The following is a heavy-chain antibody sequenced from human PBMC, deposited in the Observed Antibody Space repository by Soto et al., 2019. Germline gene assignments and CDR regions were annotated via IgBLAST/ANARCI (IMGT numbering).Heavy chain of an antibody. J-gene: IGHJ4*02. D-gene: IGHD2-8*01. V-gene: IGHV1-69*12. CDR3: ASACTNAVCYVDANPFDY. Sequence: QVQLVQSGAEVKKPGSSVKVSCKASGGTFSSYAISWVRQAPGQGLEWMGGIIPIFGTANYAQKFQGRVTITADESTSTAYMELSSLRSEVTAVYYCASACTNAVCYVDANPFDYWGQGTLVTVSS. CDR2: IIPIFGTA. CDR1: GGTFSSYA.